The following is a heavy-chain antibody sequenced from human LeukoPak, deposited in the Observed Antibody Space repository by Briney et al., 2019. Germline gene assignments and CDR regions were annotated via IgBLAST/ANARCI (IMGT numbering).Heavy chain of an antibody. CDR3: ARRSTGSYSSSFDY. CDR1: GFTFSDYY. V-gene: IGHV3-11*03. J-gene: IGHJ4*02. Sequence: GGSLRLSCAASGFTFSDYYMSWIRQAPGKGLEWVSYISSGSSYTSYADSVKGRFSISRVNAKNSLYLQMNSLRPEDTAVYYCARRSTGSYSSSFDYWGQGTLVTVSS. D-gene: IGHD6-13*01. CDR2: ISSGSSYT.